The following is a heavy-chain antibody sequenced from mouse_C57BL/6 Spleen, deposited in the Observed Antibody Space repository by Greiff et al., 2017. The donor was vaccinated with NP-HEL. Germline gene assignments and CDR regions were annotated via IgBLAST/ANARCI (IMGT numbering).Heavy chain of an antibody. CDR3: ARWSYYGNVYAMDY. CDR1: GYTFTDYN. CDR2: INPNNGGT. Sequence: VQLQQSGPELVKPGASVKIPCKASGYTFTDYNMDWVKQSHGKSLEWIGDINPNNGGTIYNQKFKGKATLTVDKSSSTAYMELRSLTSEDTAVYYCARWSYYGNVYAMDYWGQGTSVTVSS. V-gene: IGHV1-18*01. J-gene: IGHJ4*01. D-gene: IGHD2-1*01.